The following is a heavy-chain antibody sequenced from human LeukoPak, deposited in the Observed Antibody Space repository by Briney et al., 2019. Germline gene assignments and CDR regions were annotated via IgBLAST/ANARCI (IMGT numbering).Heavy chain of an antibody. CDR3: ARPRGYDSSGYYYWNFDY. D-gene: IGHD3-22*01. CDR2: ISSSGSTI. Sequence: QPGGSLRLSCAASGFTFSSYEMNWVRQAPGKGLEWVSYISSSGSTIYYADSVKGRFTISRDNAKNSLYLQMNSLRAEDTAVYYCARPRGYDSSGYYYWNFDYWGQGTLVTVSS. CDR1: GFTFSSYE. J-gene: IGHJ4*02. V-gene: IGHV3-48*03.